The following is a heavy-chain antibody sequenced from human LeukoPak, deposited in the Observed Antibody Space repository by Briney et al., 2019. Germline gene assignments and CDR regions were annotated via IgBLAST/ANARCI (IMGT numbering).Heavy chain of an antibody. J-gene: IGHJ3*02. CDR2: IYYSGSN. CDR1: GYSISSSNW. D-gene: IGHD3-10*01. V-gene: IGHV4-28*01. Sequence: SDTLSLTCAVSGYSISSSNWWGWIRQPPGKVLEWIGYIYYSGSNYYNPSLKSRFTMSVDTSKDQFSLKLSSVTAVDTAVYYCARTVRGVMAFDIWGQGTMVTVSS. CDR3: ARTVRGVMAFDI.